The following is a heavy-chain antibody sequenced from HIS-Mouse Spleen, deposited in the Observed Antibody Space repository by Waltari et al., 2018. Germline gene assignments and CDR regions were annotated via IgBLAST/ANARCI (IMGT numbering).Heavy chain of an antibody. Sequence: EVQLVESGGGLVQPGGSLRLSCAASGFTFISYWMSWVRQAPGKGLEWVANIKHDGSEKYYVDSVKGRFTISRDNAKNSLYLQMNSLRAEDTAVYYSARDRYWYFDLWGRGTLVTVSS. J-gene: IGHJ2*01. V-gene: IGHV3-7*01. CDR3: ARDRYWYFDL. CDR2: IKHDGSEK. CDR1: GFTFISYW.